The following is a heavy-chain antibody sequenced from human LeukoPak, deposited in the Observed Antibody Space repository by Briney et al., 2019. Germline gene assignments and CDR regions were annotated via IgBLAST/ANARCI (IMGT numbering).Heavy chain of an antibody. J-gene: IGHJ4*02. CDR3: ATDPITMVRGVIITLGY. V-gene: IGHV1-24*01. CDR2: FDPEDGET. CDR1: GYTLTELS. D-gene: IGHD3-10*01. Sequence: ASVKVSCKVSGYTLTELSMHWVRQAPGKGLEWMGGFDPEDGETIYAQKFQGRVTMTEDTSTDTAYMELSSLRSEGTAVYYCATDPITMVRGVIITLGYWGQGTLVTVSS.